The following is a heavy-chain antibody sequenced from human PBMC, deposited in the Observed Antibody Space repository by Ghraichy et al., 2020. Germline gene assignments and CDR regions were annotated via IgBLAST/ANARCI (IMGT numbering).Heavy chain of an antibody. Sequence: GESLRLSCVVSGFTFISYDMNWVRQAPGKGLEWVSYISSSSSYIYYADSVEGRFTISRDNYKNSLFLQMNSLRAEDTAMYYCARDPGYCSGGRCFGDAFDIWGQGTMVTVSS. D-gene: IGHD2-15*01. J-gene: IGHJ3*02. V-gene: IGHV3-21*01. CDR2: ISSSSSYI. CDR3: ARDPGYCSGGRCFGDAFDI. CDR1: GFTFISYD.